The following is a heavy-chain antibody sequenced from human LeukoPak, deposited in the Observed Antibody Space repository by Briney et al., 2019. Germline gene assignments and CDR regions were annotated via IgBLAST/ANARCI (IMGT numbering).Heavy chain of an antibody. Sequence: GGSLRLSCTASGFTFSNYFMSWVRQAPGKGLEWVSSISGSGGKTYYTDSVKGRFTISRDNSKNMLYLQMNSLRAEDTAVYYCAKDKGADYYDSSGYQNCFDYWGQGTLVTVSS. CDR2: ISGSGGKT. CDR1: GFTFSNYF. J-gene: IGHJ4*02. D-gene: IGHD3-22*01. CDR3: AKDKGADYYDSSGYQNCFDY. V-gene: IGHV3-23*01.